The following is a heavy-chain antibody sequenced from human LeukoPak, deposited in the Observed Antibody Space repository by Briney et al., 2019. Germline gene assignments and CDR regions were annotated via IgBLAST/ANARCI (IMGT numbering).Heavy chain of an antibody. CDR2: ISGSGGAT. CDR1: GFTFSSYA. V-gene: IGHV3-23*01. J-gene: IGHJ3*02. Sequence: GGSLRLSCAASGFTFSSYAMNWVRQAPGKGLEWVSAISGSGGATYYADSVKGRFTISRDNSKNTLYLQLNSLRAEDTAVYYCARGEDYYDSSGLPHDAFDIWGQGTMVTVSS. CDR3: ARGEDYYDSSGLPHDAFDI. D-gene: IGHD3-22*01.